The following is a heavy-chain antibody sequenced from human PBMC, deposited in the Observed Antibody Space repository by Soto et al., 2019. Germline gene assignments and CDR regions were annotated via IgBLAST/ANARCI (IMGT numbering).Heavy chain of an antibody. J-gene: IGHJ6*02. CDR3: AKDMRAGSGGYYGMDA. V-gene: IGHV3-9*01. Sequence: EVQLVESGGGLVQPGRSLRLSCAASGFTFDDYAMHWVRQAPGKGLEWVSGIRWNSASIAYADSVKGRFTISRDNAKNSVYLKMNSLRAEDTALYYCAKDMRAGSGGYYGMDAWGQGTTVTVSS. D-gene: IGHD3-10*01. CDR1: GFTFDDYA. CDR2: IRWNSASI.